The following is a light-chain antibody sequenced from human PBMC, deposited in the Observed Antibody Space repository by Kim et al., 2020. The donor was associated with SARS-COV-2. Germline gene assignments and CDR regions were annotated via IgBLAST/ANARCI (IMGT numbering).Light chain of an antibody. CDR2: QDS. V-gene: IGLV3-1*01. CDR3: QAWDSSTPLYV. CDR1: KLGDKY. J-gene: IGLJ1*01. Sequence: SYELTQPPSVSVSPGQTASITCSGDKLGDKYACWYQQKPGQSPVLVIYQDSKRPSGIPERFSGSNSGNTATLTISGTQAMYEADYYCQAWDSSTPLYVFG.